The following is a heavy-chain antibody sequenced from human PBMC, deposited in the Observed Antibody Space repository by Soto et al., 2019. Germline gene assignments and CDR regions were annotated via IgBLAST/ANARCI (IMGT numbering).Heavy chain of an antibody. CDR2: IYYSGST. D-gene: IGHD6-6*01. Sequence: PSETLSLTCTVSGGSISSYYWSWIRQPPGKGLEWIGYIYYSGSTNYNPSLKSRVTISVDTSKNQFSLKLSSVTAADTAVYYCASYSSSSEFDYWGQGTLVTVSS. CDR1: GGSISSYY. J-gene: IGHJ4*02. V-gene: IGHV4-59*01. CDR3: ASYSSSSEFDY.